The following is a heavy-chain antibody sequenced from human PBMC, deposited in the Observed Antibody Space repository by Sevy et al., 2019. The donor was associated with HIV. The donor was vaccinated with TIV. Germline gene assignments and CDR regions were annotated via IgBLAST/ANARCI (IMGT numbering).Heavy chain of an antibody. CDR1: GFTFNTHA. CDR2: ISYK. V-gene: IGHV3-30*04. CDR3: AREGGYTSAWSPGNY. Sequence: GGSLRLSCAASGFTFNTHAMHWVRQAPGKGLEWVALISYKYYADSVKGRITISRDNSKNTLSLQMNSLRIEYTAVYYCAREGGYTSAWSPGNYWGQGTLVTVSS. D-gene: IGHD6-19*01. J-gene: IGHJ4*02.